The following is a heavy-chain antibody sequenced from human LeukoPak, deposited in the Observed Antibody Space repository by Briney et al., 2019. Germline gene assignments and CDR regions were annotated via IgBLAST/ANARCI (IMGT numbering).Heavy chain of an antibody. Sequence: GGSLRLSCAASGFTFSSYSMNWVRQAPGKGLEWVSAISGTGGSTYYADSVKGRFTISRDNSKDTLYLQMNSLRAEDTAVFYCAKQATPQTANFDYWGQGTLVTVSS. CDR3: AKQATPQTANFDY. CDR2: ISGTGGST. J-gene: IGHJ4*02. CDR1: GFTFSSYS. V-gene: IGHV3-23*01.